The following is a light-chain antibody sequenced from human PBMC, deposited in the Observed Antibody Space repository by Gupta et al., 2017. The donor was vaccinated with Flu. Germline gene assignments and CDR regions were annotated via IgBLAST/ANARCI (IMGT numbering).Light chain of an antibody. Sequence: PVTLSWSPGDGVTLSCRASQSIGIDLAWYQQKPGQAPRPLIYDASFRTTGVPARFSAGGSGTEFTLTISSLQPEDFAVYFCQQFRDWPFTFGQGTRLDIK. CDR2: DAS. CDR1: QSIGID. V-gene: IGKV3-11*01. J-gene: IGKJ5*01. CDR3: QQFRDWPFT.